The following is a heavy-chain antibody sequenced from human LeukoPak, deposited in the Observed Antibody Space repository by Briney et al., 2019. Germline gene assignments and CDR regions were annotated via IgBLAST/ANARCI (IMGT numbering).Heavy chain of an antibody. CDR3: GRRTYYDTLTGYNYWYFDL. CDR1: GGSFSGYY. D-gene: IGHD3-9*01. J-gene: IGHJ2*01. Sequence: PSETLSLTCAVYGGSFSGYYWSWIRQPPGKGLEWIGEINHSGSTNYNPSLKSRVTISVDTSKNQFSLKLSSVTAADTAVYYCGRRTYYDTLTGYNYWYFDLWGRGTLVTVSS. V-gene: IGHV4-34*01. CDR2: INHSGST.